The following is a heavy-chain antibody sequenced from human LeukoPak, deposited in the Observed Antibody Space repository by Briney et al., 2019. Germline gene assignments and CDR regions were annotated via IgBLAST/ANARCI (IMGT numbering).Heavy chain of an antibody. Sequence: PGGSLRLSCAVSGFTVSNNYMSWVRQAPGKGLEWVSVMYSGGSTYYADSVKGRFTISRDNSKNTVYLQMNSLRAEDTAVNYCARLDVVAGRAYWGLGTLVTVSS. J-gene: IGHJ4*02. CDR1: GFTVSNNY. CDR3: ARLDVVAGRAY. D-gene: IGHD6-19*01. CDR2: MYSGGST. V-gene: IGHV3-53*01.